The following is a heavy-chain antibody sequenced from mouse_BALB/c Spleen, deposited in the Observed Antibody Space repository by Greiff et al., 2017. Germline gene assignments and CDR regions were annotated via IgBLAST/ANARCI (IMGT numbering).Heavy chain of an antibody. CDR1: GYTFTSYW. CDR2: IYPGDGDT. Sequence: QVQLQQSGAELARPGASVKLSCKASGYTFTSYWMQWVKQRPGQGLEWIGAIYPGDGDTRYTQKFKGKATLTADKSSSTAYMQLSSLASEDSAVYYCARLWLLHGAMDYWGQGTSVTVSS. CDR3: ARLWLLHGAMDY. D-gene: IGHD2-3*01. J-gene: IGHJ4*01. V-gene: IGHV1-87*01.